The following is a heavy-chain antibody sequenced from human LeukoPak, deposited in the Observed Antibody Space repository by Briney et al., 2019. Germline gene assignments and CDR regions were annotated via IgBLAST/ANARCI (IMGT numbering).Heavy chain of an antibody. CDR2: ISAYNGNT. D-gene: IGHD3-10*01. J-gene: IGHJ5*02. V-gene: IGHV1-18*04. CDR1: GYTFTGYY. CDR3: ARERTMVRGMSWFDP. Sequence: ASVKVSCKASGYTFTGYYMHWVRQAPGQGLEWMGWISAYNGNTNYAQKLQGRVTMTTDTSTSTAYMELRSLRSDDTAVYYCARERTMVRGMSWFDPWGQGTLVTVSS.